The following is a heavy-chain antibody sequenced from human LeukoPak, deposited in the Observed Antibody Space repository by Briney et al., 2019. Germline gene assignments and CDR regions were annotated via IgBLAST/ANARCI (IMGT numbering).Heavy chain of an antibody. CDR1: GGSISSSSYY. CDR3: ARSNPYYRTFDY. CDR2: IYYSGST. V-gene: IGHV4-61*05. D-gene: IGHD4-11*01. J-gene: IGHJ4*02. Sequence: KASETLSLTCTVSGGSISSSSYYWSWIRQPPGKGLEWIGYIYYSGSTNYNPSLKSRVTISVDTSKNQFSLKLSSVTAADTAVYYCARSNPYYRTFDYWGQGTLVTVSS.